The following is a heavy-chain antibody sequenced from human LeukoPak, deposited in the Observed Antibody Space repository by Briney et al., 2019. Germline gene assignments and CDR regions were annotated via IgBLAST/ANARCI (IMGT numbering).Heavy chain of an antibody. CDR2: ISSSSSTI. Sequence: PGGSLRLSCAASGFTFSSYSMNWVRQAPGKGLEWVSYISSSSSTIYYADSVKGRFTISRDNAKNSLYLQMNSLRAEDTAVYYCARGEDAVARYGYCGGDCYSFLDCWGQGTLVTVSS. D-gene: IGHD2-21*02. CDR3: ARGEDAVARYGYCGGDCYSFLDC. J-gene: IGHJ4*02. V-gene: IGHV3-48*01. CDR1: GFTFSSYS.